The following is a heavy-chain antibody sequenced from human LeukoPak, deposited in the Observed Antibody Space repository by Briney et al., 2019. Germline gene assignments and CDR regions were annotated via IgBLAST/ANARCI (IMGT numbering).Heavy chain of an antibody. Sequence: PGGSLRLSCAASGFTFSSYSMNWVRQAPGKGLEWVSTISSDSGHIYYADSVKGRFTISRDNAENLLYLQINSLRAEDTAVYYCAKRSGDFDWLPWFDPWGQGTLVTVSS. CDR3: AKRSGDFDWLPWFDP. CDR2: ISSDSGHI. V-gene: IGHV3-21*01. CDR1: GFTFSSYS. D-gene: IGHD3-9*01. J-gene: IGHJ5*02.